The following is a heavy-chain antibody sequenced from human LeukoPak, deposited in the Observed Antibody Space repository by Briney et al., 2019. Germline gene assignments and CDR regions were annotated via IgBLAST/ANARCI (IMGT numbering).Heavy chain of an antibody. Sequence: SGTPSLTCGVSGASVSSHFWSWIRQTPGMGLEWIGYISNRGSTGYNPSLRSRVTISVDAPKNEVSLNVRSVSAADTAVYYCAKDVSGTYYAFDVWGQGRTV. CDR1: GASVSSHF. CDR3: AKDVSGTYYAFDV. CDR2: ISNRGST. D-gene: IGHD1-26*01. V-gene: IGHV4-59*02. J-gene: IGHJ3*01.